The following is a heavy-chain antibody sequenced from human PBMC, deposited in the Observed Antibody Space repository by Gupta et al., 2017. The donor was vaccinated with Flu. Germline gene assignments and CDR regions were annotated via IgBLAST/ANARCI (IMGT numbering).Heavy chain of an antibody. D-gene: IGHD3-3*01. CDR1: GFTISDHH. CDR2: TGRKPNSDTA. V-gene: IGHV3-72*01. Sequence: EVQVAESGGGLVQPGGSLRLSCAVSGFTISDHHMDWVRQAPGKGLEWVGRTGRKPNSDTAQYAASVQGRFTISRDDSKNSLYLQMNSLKIEDTAVYYCARDTSGFLPAYWGQGTLVTVSS. J-gene: IGHJ4*02. CDR3: ARDTSGFLPAY.